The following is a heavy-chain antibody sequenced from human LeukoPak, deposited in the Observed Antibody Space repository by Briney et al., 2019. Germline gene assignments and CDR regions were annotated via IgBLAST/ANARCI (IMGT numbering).Heavy chain of an antibody. J-gene: IGHJ4*02. D-gene: IGHD3/OR15-3a*01. CDR3: AKDKDWDY. CDR2: IYSGGST. CDR1: EFSVGSNY. Sequence: PGGSLRLSCAASEFSVGSNYMTWVRQAPGKGLEWVSLIYSGGSTYYADSVKGRFTISRDNSKNTLYLQMNSLRAEDTAVYYCAKDKDWDYWGQGTLVTVSS. V-gene: IGHV3-66*01.